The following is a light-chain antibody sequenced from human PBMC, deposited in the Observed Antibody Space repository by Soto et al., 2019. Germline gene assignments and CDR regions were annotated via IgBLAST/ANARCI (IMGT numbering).Light chain of an antibody. CDR1: GSDVGGYNY. J-gene: IGLJ1*01. CDR2: GVS. CDR3: SSYTTSSTQV. Sequence: QSALTQPASVSGSPGQSIAISCTGSGSDVGGYNYVSWYQQHPGKAPKLIIYGVSHRPSGVSPRFSASRSAYTASLTISGLQAEDEADYYCSSYTTSSTQVFGTGTKLTVL. V-gene: IGLV2-14*01.